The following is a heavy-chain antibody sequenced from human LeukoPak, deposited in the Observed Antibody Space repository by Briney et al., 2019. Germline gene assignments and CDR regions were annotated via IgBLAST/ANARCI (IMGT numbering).Heavy chain of an antibody. CDR3: AREGWDVVVPAAPFDY. CDR2: IKQDGSEK. J-gene: IGHJ4*02. CDR1: GFTFSSYW. D-gene: IGHD2-2*01. Sequence: GGSLRLSCAASGFTFSSYWMSWVRQAPGKGLEWVANIKQDGSEKYYVDSVKGRFTISRDNAKNSLYLQMNSLRAEDTAVYYCAREGWDVVVPAAPFDYWGQGTLVTVSS. V-gene: IGHV3-7*01.